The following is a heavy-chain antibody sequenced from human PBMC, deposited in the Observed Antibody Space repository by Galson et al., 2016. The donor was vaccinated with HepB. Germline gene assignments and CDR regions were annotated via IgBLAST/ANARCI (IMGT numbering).Heavy chain of an antibody. Sequence: CAISGDSVSSSTSAWNWIRQSPSRGLEWLGRTYYRPKWYNDYAVSVKSRITINPDTSKNQFSLQLNSVTPEDTAVYYCARDWGSNRHFAFDIWGQGTMVTVSS. CDR1: GDSVSSSTSA. J-gene: IGHJ3*02. D-gene: IGHD3-16*01. V-gene: IGHV6-1*01. CDR2: TYYRPKWYN. CDR3: ARDWGSNRHFAFDI.